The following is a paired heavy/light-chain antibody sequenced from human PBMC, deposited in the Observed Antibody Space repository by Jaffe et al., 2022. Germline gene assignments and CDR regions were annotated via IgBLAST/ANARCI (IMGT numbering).Light chain of an antibody. J-gene: IGLJ3*02. V-gene: IGLV3-25*03. CDR1: ALPKQY. Sequence: SYELTQPPSVSVSPGQTARITCSGDALPKQYAYWYQQKPGQAPVLVIYKDSERPSGIPERFSGSSSGTTVTLTISGVQAEDEADYYCQSADSSGTSNWVFGGGTKLTVL. CDR3: QSADSSGTSNWV. CDR2: KDS.
Heavy chain of an antibody. CDR1: GFTFSSYA. CDR3: AKDGGYSSSSGPPPDYYFDY. CDR2: ISGSGGST. Sequence: EVQLLESGGGLVQPGGSLRLSCAASGFTFSSYAMSWVRQAPGKGLEWVSAISGSGGSTYYADSVKGRFTISRDNSKNTLYLQMNSLRAEDTAVYYCAKDGGYSSSSGPPPDYYFDYWGQGTLVTVSS. D-gene: IGHD6-6*01. V-gene: IGHV3-23*01. J-gene: IGHJ4*02.